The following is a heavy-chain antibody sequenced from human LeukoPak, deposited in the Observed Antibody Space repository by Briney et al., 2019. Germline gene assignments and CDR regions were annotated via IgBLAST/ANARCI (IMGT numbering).Heavy chain of an antibody. CDR3: AKKETVVSPGNYFDH. D-gene: IGHD4-23*01. V-gene: IGHV3-23*01. Sequence: GGSLRLSCAASGFTFSTYEMSWVRQAPGKGLEWVAAIKDGGCETYYADSVKGRFTISRDNAKNTLYLQMNSLRAEDTAVYYCAKKETVVSPGNYFDHWGQGTLVNVSS. CDR1: GFTFSTYE. J-gene: IGHJ4*02. CDR2: IKDGGCET.